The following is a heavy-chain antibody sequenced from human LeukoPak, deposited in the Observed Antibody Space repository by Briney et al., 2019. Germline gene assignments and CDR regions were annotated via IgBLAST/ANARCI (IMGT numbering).Heavy chain of an antibody. CDR1: GGTFSSYA. V-gene: IGHV1-69*05. CDR3: ARAEYSSSPGHHYMDV. J-gene: IGHJ6*03. Sequence: EASVKVSCKASGGTFSSYAISWVRQAPGQGLEWMGGIIPIFGTANYAQKFQGRVTITTDESTSTAYMELSSLRSEDTAVYYCARAEYSSSPGHHYMDVWGKGTTVTVSS. D-gene: IGHD6-6*01. CDR2: IIPIFGTA.